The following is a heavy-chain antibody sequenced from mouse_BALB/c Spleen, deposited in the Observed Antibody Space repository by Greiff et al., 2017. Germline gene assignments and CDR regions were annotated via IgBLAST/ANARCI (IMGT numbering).Heavy chain of an antibody. CDR3: ARQGTAWYFEG. V-gene: IGHV4-2*02. CDR2: INPGSSTI. Sequence: EVQGVESGGGLVQPGGSLNLSCAASGFDFSRYWMSWARQAPGKGQEWIGEINPGSSTINYTPSLKDKFIISRDNAKNTLYLQMSKVRSEDTALYYCARQGTAWYFEGWGAGTTVTVSS. CDR1: GFDFSRYW. D-gene: IGHD2-14*01. J-gene: IGHJ1*01.